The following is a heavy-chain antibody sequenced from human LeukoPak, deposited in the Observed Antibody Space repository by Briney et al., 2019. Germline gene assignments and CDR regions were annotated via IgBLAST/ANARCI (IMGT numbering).Heavy chain of an antibody. V-gene: IGHV3-23*01. J-gene: IGHJ2*01. Sequence: GGSLRLSCAASGFTFGSYAMSWVRQTPGKSLEWVSIISSGGVTTYYADSVKGRFTISRDTSKNILFLQMNTLRAEDTAIYYCAKDRTVGASYWYFDLWGRGTLVTVSS. CDR3: AKDRTVGASYWYFDL. D-gene: IGHD1-26*01. CDR1: GFTFGSYA. CDR2: ISSGGVTT.